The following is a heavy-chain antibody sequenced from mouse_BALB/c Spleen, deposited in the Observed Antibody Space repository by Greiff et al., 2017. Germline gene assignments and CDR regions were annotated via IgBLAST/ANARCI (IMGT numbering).Heavy chain of an antibody. CDR2: IDPFNGGT. V-gene: IGHV1S135*01. J-gene: IGHJ3*01. CDR1: GYSFTSYY. D-gene: IGHD1-1*01. CDR3: ARDYYGSGFAY. Sequence: VQLKESGPELMKPGASVKISCKASGYSFTSYYMHWVKQSHGKSLEWIGYIDPFNGGTSYNQKFKGKATLTVDKSSSTAYMHLSSLTSEDSAVYYCARDYYGSGFAYWGQGTLVTVSA.